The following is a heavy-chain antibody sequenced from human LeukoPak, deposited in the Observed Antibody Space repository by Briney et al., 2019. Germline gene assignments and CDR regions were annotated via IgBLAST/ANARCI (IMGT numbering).Heavy chain of an antibody. CDR2: INWNGGST. J-gene: IGHJ3*02. V-gene: IGHV3-20*04. D-gene: IGHD6-19*01. CDR3: ARIAMAGIGDGFDI. Sequence: PGGSLRLSCAASGFTFDDYGMSWVRHAPGKGLEWVSGINWNGGSTGYADSVKGRFTISRDNAKNSLYLQMNSLRAEDTALYYCARIAMAGIGDGFDIWGQGTMVTVSS. CDR1: GFTFDDYG.